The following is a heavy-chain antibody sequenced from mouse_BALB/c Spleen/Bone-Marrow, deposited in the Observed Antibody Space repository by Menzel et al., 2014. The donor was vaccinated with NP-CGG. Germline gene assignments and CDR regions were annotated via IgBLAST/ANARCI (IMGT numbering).Heavy chain of an antibody. CDR3: ARNLYYGSSLYAMDY. J-gene: IGHJ4*01. CDR1: GFSLTTYG. V-gene: IGHV2-2*02. D-gene: IGHD1-1*01. Sequence: QVQLKQSGPGLVQPSQSLSITCTVSGFSLTTYGVHWVRQSPGKGLEWLGVIRSGGSTDYNAAFISRLSITKDNSKSQVFFKMNSLQANDTAIYYCARNLYYGSSLYAMDYWGQGTSVTVSS. CDR2: IRSGGST.